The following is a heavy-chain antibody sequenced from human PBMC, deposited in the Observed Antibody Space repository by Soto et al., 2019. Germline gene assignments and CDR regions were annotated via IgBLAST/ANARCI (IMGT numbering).Heavy chain of an antibody. V-gene: IGHV3-9*01. CDR1: GFTFDAYA. J-gene: IGHJ6*02. CDR3: AKEQYSSSWYLRQAYYYYYGMDV. D-gene: IGHD6-13*01. Sequence: GGSLRLSCAASGFTFDAYAMHWVRQAPGQGLEWVSGISWNSGSIGYADSVKGRFTISRDNAKNSLYLQMNSLRAEDTALYYCAKEQYSSSWYLRQAYYYYYGMDVWGQGTTVTVSS. CDR2: ISWNSGSI.